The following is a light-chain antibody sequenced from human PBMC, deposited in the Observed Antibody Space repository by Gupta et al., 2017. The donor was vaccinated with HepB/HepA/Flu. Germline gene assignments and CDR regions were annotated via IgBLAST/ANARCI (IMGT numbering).Light chain of an antibody. CDR3: QSADSSGTVV. CDR1: ALPKQY. CDR2: KDS. V-gene: IGLV3-25*03. Sequence: SYELTQPPSVSVSPGHTARITCSGDALPKQYAYWYQQKPGQAPVLGIYKDSERPSGIPERFSGSSSGTTVTLTISGVQAEDEADYYCQSADSSGTVVFGGGTKLTVL. J-gene: IGLJ2*01.